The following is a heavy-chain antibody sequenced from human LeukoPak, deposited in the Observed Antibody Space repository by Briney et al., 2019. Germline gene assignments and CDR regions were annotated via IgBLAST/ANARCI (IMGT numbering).Heavy chain of an antibody. D-gene: IGHD6-19*01. Sequence: SETLSLTCAVYGGSFSGYYWSWIRQPPGKGLEWIGEINHSGSTNYNPSLKSRVTISVDTSKNQFSLKLSSVTAADTAVYYCARGRGGWYIPSSNWFDPWGQGTLVTVSS. V-gene: IGHV4-34*01. CDR1: GGSFSGYY. CDR2: INHSGST. J-gene: IGHJ5*02. CDR3: ARGRGGWYIPSSNWFDP.